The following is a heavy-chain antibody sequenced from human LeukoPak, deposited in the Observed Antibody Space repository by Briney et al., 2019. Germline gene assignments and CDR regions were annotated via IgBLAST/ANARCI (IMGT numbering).Heavy chain of an antibody. V-gene: IGHV3-21*01. CDR2: ISSSSSSYI. CDR1: GFTFSSYS. D-gene: IGHD3-3*01. Sequence: GGSLRLSCAASGFTFSSYSMNWVRQAPGKGLEWVSSISSSSSSYIYYADSVKGRFTISRDNAKNSLYLQMNSLRAEDTAVYYCARDGTKAGYYDFWSGYYLGHYFDYWGQGTLVTVSS. J-gene: IGHJ4*02. CDR3: ARDGTKAGYYDFWSGYYLGHYFDY.